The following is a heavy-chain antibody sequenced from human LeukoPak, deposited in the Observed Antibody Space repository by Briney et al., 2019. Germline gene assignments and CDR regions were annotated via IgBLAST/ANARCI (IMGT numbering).Heavy chain of an antibody. CDR1: GGSFSSDGYS. D-gene: IGHD4-23*01. CDR2: IYPSGNT. J-gene: IGHJ1*01. Sequence: SETLSLTCAVSGGSFSSDGYSWNWIRQPPGKGLEWIGYIYPSGNTYYNPSLKSRVTISIDRSKNQFSLNLSSVTAADTAVYYCAKYYGGTPVGYFQYWGQGTLVTVSS. CDR3: AKYYGGTPVGYFQY. V-gene: IGHV4-30-2*01.